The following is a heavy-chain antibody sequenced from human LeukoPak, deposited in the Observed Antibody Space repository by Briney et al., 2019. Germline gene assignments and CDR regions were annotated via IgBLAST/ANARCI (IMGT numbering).Heavy chain of an antibody. V-gene: IGHV1-69*13. J-gene: IGHJ5*02. CDR3: ARGRRLTSYDSDGS. Sequence: SVKVSCKASGGTFSSYAISWVRQAPGQGLEWMGGIIPIFGTANYAQKFQGRVTITADESTSTAYMELSSLRSEDTAVYYCARGRRLTSYDSDGSWGQGTLVTVSS. CDR2: IIPIFGTA. CDR1: GGTFSSYA. D-gene: IGHD3-22*01.